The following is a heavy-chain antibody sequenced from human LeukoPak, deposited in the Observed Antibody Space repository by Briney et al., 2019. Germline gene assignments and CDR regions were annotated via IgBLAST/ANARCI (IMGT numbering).Heavy chain of an antibody. CDR1: GFRVSSSY. J-gene: IGHJ4*02. Sequence: QPWGSLRLSCAVSGFRVSSSYMSWVRQAPGKGLEWVSVFYAVGSTYYADSVKGRFTISRDISKNMLYLQMNSLTSEDTAVYYCARAPDYGDPLDSWGQGTLVTLSS. CDR3: ARAPDYGDPLDS. V-gene: IGHV3-53*01. D-gene: IGHD4-17*01. CDR2: FYAVGST.